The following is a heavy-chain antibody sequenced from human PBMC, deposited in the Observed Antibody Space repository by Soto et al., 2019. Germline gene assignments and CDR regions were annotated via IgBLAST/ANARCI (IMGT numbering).Heavy chain of an antibody. Sequence: QVQLVQSGAEVKKPGASVKVSCKASGYTFTSYYMHWVRQAPGQGLEWMGIINPSGGSTSYAQKFQGRVTMTRDTSTSTVYREMSSLRSEDTAVYYCARDRGGDYALVWYFDLWGRGTLVTVSS. V-gene: IGHV1-46*01. CDR3: ARDRGGDYALVWYFDL. CDR2: INPSGGST. CDR1: GYTFTSYY. J-gene: IGHJ2*01. D-gene: IGHD1-26*01.